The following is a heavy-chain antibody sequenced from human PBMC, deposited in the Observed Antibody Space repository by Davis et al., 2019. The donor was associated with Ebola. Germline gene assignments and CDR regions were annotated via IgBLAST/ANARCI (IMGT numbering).Heavy chain of an antibody. CDR2: INGGNGNT. CDR3: ARDLFYDILTGYIY. CDR1: GYTFTAYS. D-gene: IGHD3-9*01. V-gene: IGHV1-3*01. Sequence: ASVKVSCKTSGYTFTAYSLHWVRQAPGQRLEWMGWINGGNGNTYYSQNFQGRVTMTTDTSTSTAYMELRSLRSDDTAVYYCARDLFYDILTGYIYWGQGTLVTVSS. J-gene: IGHJ4*02.